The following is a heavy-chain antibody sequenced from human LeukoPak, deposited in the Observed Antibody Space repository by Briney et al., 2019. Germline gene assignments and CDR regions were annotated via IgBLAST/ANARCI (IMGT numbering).Heavy chain of an antibody. CDR2: IYTSGST. CDR3: ARDSYYGYSWFDP. D-gene: IGHD3-10*01. V-gene: IGHV4-38-2*02. CDR1: GYSISSGYY. J-gene: IGHJ5*02. Sequence: SETLSLTCTVSGYSISSGYYWGWIRQPPGKGLEWIGRIYTSGSTNYNPSLKSRVTMSVDTSKNQFSLKLSSVTAADTAVYYCARDSYYGYSWFDPWGQGTLVTVSS.